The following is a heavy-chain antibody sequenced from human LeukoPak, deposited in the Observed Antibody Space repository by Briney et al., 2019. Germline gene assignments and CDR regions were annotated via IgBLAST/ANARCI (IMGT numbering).Heavy chain of an antibody. CDR3: ATANWNYPYYYYMDV. CDR1: GYTLTELS. CDR2: FDPEDGET. V-gene: IGHV1-24*01. D-gene: IGHD1-7*01. J-gene: IGHJ6*03. Sequence: ASVKASCKVSGYTLTELSMHWVRQAPGKGLEWMGGFDPEDGETIYAQKFQGRVTMTEDTSTDTAYMELSSLRSEDTAVYYCATANWNYPYYYYMDVWGKGTTVTVSS.